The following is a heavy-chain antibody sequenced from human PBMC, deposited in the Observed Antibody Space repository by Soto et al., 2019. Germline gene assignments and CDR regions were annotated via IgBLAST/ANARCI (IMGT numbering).Heavy chain of an antibody. J-gene: IGHJ5*02. Sequence: SETLSLTCTVSGGSISSYYWSWIRQPPGKGLEWIGYIYYSGSTNYNPSLKSRVTISVDTSKNQFSLKLSSVTAADTAVYYCARLAAAGTGSGWFDPWGQGTLVTVSS. CDR1: GGSISSYY. D-gene: IGHD6-13*01. CDR2: IYYSGST. V-gene: IGHV4-59*01. CDR3: ARLAAAGTGSGWFDP.